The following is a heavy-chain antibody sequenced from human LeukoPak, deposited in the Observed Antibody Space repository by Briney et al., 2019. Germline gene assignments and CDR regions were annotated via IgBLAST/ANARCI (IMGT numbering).Heavy chain of an antibody. J-gene: IGHJ4*02. CDR2: IYYSGST. CDR3: ARTKLLWFGESDY. D-gene: IGHD3-10*01. CDR1: GGSITSISYY. Sequence: SETLSLTCTVSGGSITSISYYWGWVRQPPGKGLEWIGSIYYSGSTYYNPSLKSRVTISIDTSKSQFSLKLSSVTAADTAVYYCARTKLLWFGESDYWGQGTLVTVSS. V-gene: IGHV4-39*01.